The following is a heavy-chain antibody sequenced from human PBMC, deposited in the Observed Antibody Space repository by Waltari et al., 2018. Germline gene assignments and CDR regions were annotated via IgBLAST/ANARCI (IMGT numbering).Heavy chain of an antibody. Sequence: EVQLVESGGGLVQPGGSLRLSCAASGFTFSSYWMHWVRQVPGKGLVWVSRINSDGSSTTYADSVKGRFTISRDNAKNTLYLQMNSLRAEDTAVYYCARVTVMATPDYWGQGTLVTVSS. CDR3: ARVTVMATPDY. CDR1: GFTFSSYW. D-gene: IGHD2-21*01. J-gene: IGHJ4*02. CDR2: INSDGSST. V-gene: IGHV3-74*01.